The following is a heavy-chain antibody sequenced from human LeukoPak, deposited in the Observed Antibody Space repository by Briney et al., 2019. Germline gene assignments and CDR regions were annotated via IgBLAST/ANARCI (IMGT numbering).Heavy chain of an antibody. CDR3: ANGGPGYGDYCYPWFDP. J-gene: IGHJ5*02. CDR2: ISGSGGST. CDR1: GFTFSSSA. D-gene: IGHD4-17*01. Sequence: GGSLRLSCAASGFTFSSSAMSWVRQAPGKGLEWVSAISGSGGSTYYADSVKGRFTISRDNTKNTLYLQMNSLRAQDTTAFHCANGGPGYGDYCYPWFDPWGQGTLVTVSS. V-gene: IGHV3-23*01.